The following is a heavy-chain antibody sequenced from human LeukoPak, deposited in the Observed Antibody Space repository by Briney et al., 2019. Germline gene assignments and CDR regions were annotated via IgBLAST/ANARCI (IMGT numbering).Heavy chain of an antibody. CDR1: VCTLTQLS. J-gene: IGHJ1*01. V-gene: IGHV1-24*01. Sequence: ASVNVSCKVSVCTLTQLSMHWVRQAPGKGLEWMGGFDPEDGETIYAQKFQGRVTMTEDTSTDTAYMELSSLRSEDTAVYYCATSYCSSTSCRSFEYFQHWGQGTLVTVSS. CDR3: ATSYCSSTSCRSFEYFQH. D-gene: IGHD2-2*01. CDR2: FDPEDGET.